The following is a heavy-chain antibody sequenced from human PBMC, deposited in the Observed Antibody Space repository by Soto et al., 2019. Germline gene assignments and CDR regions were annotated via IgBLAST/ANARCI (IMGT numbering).Heavy chain of an antibody. CDR3: AIFFTAMGYYYYFGMDV. V-gene: IGHV1-2*04. CDR1: GYTFTGYY. D-gene: IGHD5-18*01. J-gene: IGHJ6*02. Sequence: ASVKVSCKASGYTFTGYYMHWVRQAPGQGLEWMGWINPNSGGTNYAQKIQGWVTMTRDTSISTAYIELSRQRSDDTAVYHCAIFFTAMGYYYYFGMDVWGQGTTVTVSS. CDR2: INPNSGGT.